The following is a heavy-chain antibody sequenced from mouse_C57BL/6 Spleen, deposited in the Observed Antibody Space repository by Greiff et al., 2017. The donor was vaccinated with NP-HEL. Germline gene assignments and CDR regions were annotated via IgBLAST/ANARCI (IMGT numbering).Heavy chain of an antibody. CDR1: GYTFTSYW. V-gene: IGHV1-72*01. Sequence: QVQLQQPGAELVKPGASVKLSCKASGYTFTSYWLHWVKQRPGRGLEWIGRLYPNSGGTKYNEKFKSKATLTVDKPSSTAYMQLSSLTSEDSAVYYCARNGVTKDSEYFDYWGQGTTLTVSS. CDR2: LYPNSGGT. D-gene: IGHD2-12*01. CDR3: ARNGVTKDSEYFDY. J-gene: IGHJ2*01.